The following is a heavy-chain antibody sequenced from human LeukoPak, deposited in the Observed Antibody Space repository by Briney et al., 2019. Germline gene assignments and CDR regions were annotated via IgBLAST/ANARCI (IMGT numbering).Heavy chain of an antibody. CDR2: IYSGGST. Sequence: GGSLRLSCAVSGFTVSSNYMSWVRQAPGKGLEWVSVIYSGGSTYYADSVKGRFTISRDNSNNTLYLEMNSLRAEDTAVYYCARHPRSCSGGGTGGGTCYSWFDASGQGTLVTVSS. D-gene: IGHD2-15*01. CDR1: GFTVSSNY. CDR3: ARHPRSCSGGGTGGGTCYSWFDA. V-gene: IGHV3-66*04. J-gene: IGHJ5*02.